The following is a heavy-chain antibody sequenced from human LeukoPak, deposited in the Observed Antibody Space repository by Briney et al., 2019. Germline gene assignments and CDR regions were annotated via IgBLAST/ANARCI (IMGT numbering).Heavy chain of an antibody. V-gene: IGHV3-7*01. CDR2: IKGDGSVK. CDR1: GFTFSDYW. D-gene: IGHD2-21*02. J-gene: IGHJ4*02. Sequence: PGGSLRLSCAVSGFTFSDYWMHWVRQAPGKGLEWVASIKGDGSVKYYVDSVKGRFTISRDNTKNSLYLQMDSLRAEDTAVYYCRGDTGYWGQGTLVTVSS. CDR3: RGDTGY.